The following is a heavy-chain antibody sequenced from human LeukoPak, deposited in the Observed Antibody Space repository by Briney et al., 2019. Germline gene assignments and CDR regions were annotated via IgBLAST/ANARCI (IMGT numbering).Heavy chain of an antibody. CDR2: IYYSGST. D-gene: IGHD2-21*02. V-gene: IGHV4-39*07. CDR1: GGSISSSSYY. CDR3: ARWTYCGGDCYSHAFDI. J-gene: IGHJ3*02. Sequence: PSETLSLTCTVSGGSISSSSYYWGWIRQPPGKGLEWIGSIYYSGSTYYNPSLKSRVTISVDTSKNQFSLKLSSVTAADTAVYYCARWTYCGGDCYSHAFDIWGQGTMVTVSS.